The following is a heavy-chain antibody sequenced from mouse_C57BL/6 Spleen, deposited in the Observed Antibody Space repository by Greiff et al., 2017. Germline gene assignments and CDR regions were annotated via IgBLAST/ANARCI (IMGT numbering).Heavy chain of an antibody. V-gene: IGHV1-72*01. Sequence: QVQLQQPGAELVKPGASVKLSCKASGYTFTSYWMHWVKQRPGRGLEWIGRIDPNSGGTKYNEKFKSKATLAVDKPSSTAYMQLSSLTSEDSAVYYCAIITTVVATSWYFDVWGTGTTVTVSS. J-gene: IGHJ1*03. D-gene: IGHD1-1*01. CDR3: AIITTVVATSWYFDV. CDR1: GYTFTSYW. CDR2: IDPNSGGT.